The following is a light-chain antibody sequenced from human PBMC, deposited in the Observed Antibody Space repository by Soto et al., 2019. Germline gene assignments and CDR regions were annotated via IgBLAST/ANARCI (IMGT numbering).Light chain of an antibody. CDR1: QSVSSNY. CDR2: IAS. J-gene: IGKJ1*01. Sequence: EIVLTQSPGTLSLSPGERATLSCRASQSVSSNYLAWYLQKTGQTPRLLIYIASSRAPGIPDRFSGSGSGTHFTLTISRVEPEDFAVYYCQQYGSSPWTFGQGTKVEIK. V-gene: IGKV3-20*01. CDR3: QQYGSSPWT.